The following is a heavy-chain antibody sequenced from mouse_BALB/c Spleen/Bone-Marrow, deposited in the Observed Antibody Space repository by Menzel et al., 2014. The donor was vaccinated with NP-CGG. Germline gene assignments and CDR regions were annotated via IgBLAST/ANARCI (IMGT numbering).Heavy chain of an antibody. V-gene: IGHV1S81*02. CDR2: INPSNGGT. CDR3: TRSRRDYAMDY. CDR1: GYTFTSYY. Sequence: QVQLKESGAELVKPGASVKLSCKASGYTFTSYYMYWVKQRPVQGLEWIGEINPSNGGTNFNEKFKSKATLTVDKSSRTAYMQLSSLTSEDSAVYYCTRSRRDYAMDYWGQGTSVTVSS. J-gene: IGHJ4*01. D-gene: IGHD1-1*01.